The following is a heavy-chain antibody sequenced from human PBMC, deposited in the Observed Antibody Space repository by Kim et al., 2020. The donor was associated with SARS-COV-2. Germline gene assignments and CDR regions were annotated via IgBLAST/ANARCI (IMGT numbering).Heavy chain of an antibody. J-gene: IGHJ5*02. D-gene: IGHD3-10*01. CDR2: IYWDDDK. CDR3: AHRRGHYYYGSGSYWFDP. CDR1: GFSLSTSGVG. Sequence: SGPTLVNPTQTLTLTCTFSGFSLSTSGVGVGWIRQPPGKALEWLALIYWDDDKRYSPSLKSRLTITKDTSKNQVVLTMTNMDPVDTATYYCAHRRGHYYYGSGSYWFDPWGQGTLVTVSS. V-gene: IGHV2-5*02.